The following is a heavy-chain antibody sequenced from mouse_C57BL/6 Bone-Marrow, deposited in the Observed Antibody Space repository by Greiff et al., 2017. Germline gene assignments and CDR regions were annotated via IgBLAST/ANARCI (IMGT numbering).Heavy chain of an antibody. CDR1: GFTFSSYA. J-gene: IGHJ2*01. V-gene: IGHV5-4*01. D-gene: IGHD2-2*01. Sequence: EVQVVESGGGLVKPGGSLKLSCAASGFTFSSYAMSWVRQTPEKRLEWVATISDGGSYTYYPDNVKGRFTISRDNAKNNLYLQMSHLKSEDTAMYYCALLWLREDYFDYWGQGTTLTVSS. CDR2: ISDGGSYT. CDR3: ALLWLREDYFDY.